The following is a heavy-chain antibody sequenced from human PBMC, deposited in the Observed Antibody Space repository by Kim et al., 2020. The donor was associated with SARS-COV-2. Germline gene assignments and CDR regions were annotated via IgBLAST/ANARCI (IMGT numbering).Heavy chain of an antibody. V-gene: IGHV3-21*01. CDR1: GFTFRTYS. Sequence: GGSLRLSCAASGFTFRTYSMDWVRQAPGKGLEWVSSISSSGSYIYYADSVKGRFTISRDNAKNSLYLQMNSLRAEDTAVYYCARGVSATTGTFDYWGPGT. CDR2: ISSSGSYI. J-gene: IGHJ4*02. D-gene: IGHD2-21*01. CDR3: ARGVSATTGTFDY.